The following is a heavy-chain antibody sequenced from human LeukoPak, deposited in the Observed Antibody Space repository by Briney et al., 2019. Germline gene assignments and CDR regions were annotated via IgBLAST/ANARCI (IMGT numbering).Heavy chain of an antibody. J-gene: IGHJ6*02. V-gene: IGHV3-23*01. CDR2: ISGSGGST. CDR3: AKVATYSSTLGYYYGMDV. D-gene: IGHD6-13*01. Sequence: GGSLRLSCAASGFTFSSYAMSWVRQAPGMGLEWVSAISGSGGSTYYADSVKGRFTISRDNSKNTLYLQMNSLRAEDTAVYYCAKVATYSSTLGYYYGMDVWGQGTTVTVSS. CDR1: GFTFSSYA.